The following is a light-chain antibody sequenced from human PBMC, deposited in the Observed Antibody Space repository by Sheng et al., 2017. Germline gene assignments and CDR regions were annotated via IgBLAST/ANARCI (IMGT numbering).Light chain of an antibody. CDR3: QQYNNWPPLT. CDR2: SAS. Sequence: EIVLTQSPATLSLSPGERATLSCRASQSVSSYLAWYQQKPGQAPRLLIYSASTRATGIPARFSASGSGTEFTLTISSLQSEDFAIYYCQQYNNWPPLTFGGGTKVEIK. V-gene: IGKV3-15*01. J-gene: IGKJ4*01. CDR1: QSVSSY.